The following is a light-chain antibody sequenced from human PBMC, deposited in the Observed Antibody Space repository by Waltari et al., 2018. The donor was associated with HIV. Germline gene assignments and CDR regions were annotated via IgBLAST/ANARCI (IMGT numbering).Light chain of an antibody. CDR1: SGSVSTSFH. V-gene: IGLV8-61*01. CDR2: STN. J-gene: IGLJ1*01. Sequence: QTVVTQEPSFSVSPGGPVTLTCGLSSGSVSTSFHPSWYQQTPGQAPRTLIYSTNARSSGVPHRFSGSILGNKAALTITGAQADDEADYYCVVYMGSGIYVFGTGTMVTVL. CDR3: VVYMGSGIYV.